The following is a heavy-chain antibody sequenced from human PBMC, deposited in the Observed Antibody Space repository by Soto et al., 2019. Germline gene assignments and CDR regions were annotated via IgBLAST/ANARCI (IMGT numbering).Heavy chain of an antibody. CDR1: GFSLSTTGVG. CDR2: IYWHDDK. V-gene: IGHV2-5*01. D-gene: IGHD3-10*01. J-gene: IGHJ4*02. CDR3: AHRGGATVRLHYFDH. Sequence: GSGPTLVNPTQTLTLTCTFSGFSLSTTGVGVSWIRQPPGKALEWLALIYWHDDKRYSPSLESRLTITKDTSKNQVVLTMTHMDPVHTATYYRAHRGGATVRLHYFDHRGQGALVT.